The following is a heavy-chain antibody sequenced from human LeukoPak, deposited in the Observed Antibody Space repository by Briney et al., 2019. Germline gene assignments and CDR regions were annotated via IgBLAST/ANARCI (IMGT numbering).Heavy chain of an antibody. CDR3: ANGNRCTSPNCLGYFYFYMDV. D-gene: IGHD2-8*01. CDR2: FSGSGGTT. Sequence: GGSLRLSCAASGFTFSSYAMNWVRQAPGRGLEWVSGFSGSGGTTYYADSVKGRFTISRDNSKNTLYLQMNSLRAEDTAVYYCANGNRCTSPNCLGYFYFYMDVRGKGTTVTVSS. J-gene: IGHJ6*03. CDR1: GFTFSSYA. V-gene: IGHV3-23*01.